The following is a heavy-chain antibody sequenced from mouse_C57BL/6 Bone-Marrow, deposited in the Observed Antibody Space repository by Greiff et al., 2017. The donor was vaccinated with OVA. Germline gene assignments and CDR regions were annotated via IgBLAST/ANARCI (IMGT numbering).Heavy chain of an antibody. CDR2: IYPRSGNT. CDR1: GYTFTSYG. CDR3: ARRGYYGLDY. V-gene: IGHV1-81*01. Sequence: LQESGAELARPGASVKLSCKASGYTFTSYGISWVKQRTGQGLEWIGEIYPRSGNTYYNEKFKGKATLTADKSSSTAYMELRSLTSEDSAVYFCARRGYYGLDYWGQGTTLTVSS. D-gene: IGHD1-1*01. J-gene: IGHJ2*01.